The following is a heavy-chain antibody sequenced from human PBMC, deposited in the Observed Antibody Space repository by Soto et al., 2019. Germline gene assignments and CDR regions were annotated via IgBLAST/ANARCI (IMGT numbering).Heavy chain of an antibody. D-gene: IGHD6-6*01. CDR3: ARLASSSRHFDY. CDR2: IYPGDSDT. V-gene: IGHV5-51*01. CDR1: GYSFTSYW. J-gene: IGHJ4*02. Sequence: PGESLKISCQVSGYSFTSYWIGWVRQMPGKGLEWMGIIYPGDSDTRYSPSFQGQVTISADKSISTAYLRWSSLKASDTAMYYCARLASSSRHFDYWGQGTLVTVSS.